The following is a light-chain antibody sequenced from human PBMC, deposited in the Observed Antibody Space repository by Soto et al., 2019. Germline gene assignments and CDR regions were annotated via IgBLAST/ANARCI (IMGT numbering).Light chain of an antibody. CDR1: QGISSY. CDR3: QHLNSYPVT. J-gene: IGKJ2*01. Sequence: DIQLTQSPSFLSASVGDRVTITCRASQGISSYLAWYQQKPGKAPKLLIYAASTLQSGVPSRFSGSGSGTEFTLTISRLQPEDFATYYCQHLNSYPVTFGQGTKLEIK. CDR2: AAS. V-gene: IGKV1-9*01.